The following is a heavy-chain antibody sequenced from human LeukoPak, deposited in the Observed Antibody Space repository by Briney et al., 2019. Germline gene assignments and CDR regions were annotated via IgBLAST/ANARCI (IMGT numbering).Heavy chain of an antibody. J-gene: IGHJ4*02. CDR2: VIPMFDSA. CDR1: GGTFSNHA. Sequence: SVKVSCKASGGTFSNHAISWGRQAPGQGLEWMVGVIPMFDSAGYARKFQDRITIIADASTNTAYMELYSLRPEDTAVDYCASGACSRTSCYSLDYWGQGTLVTVPS. CDR3: ASGACSRTSCYSLDY. D-gene: IGHD2-2*01. V-gene: IGHV1-69*13.